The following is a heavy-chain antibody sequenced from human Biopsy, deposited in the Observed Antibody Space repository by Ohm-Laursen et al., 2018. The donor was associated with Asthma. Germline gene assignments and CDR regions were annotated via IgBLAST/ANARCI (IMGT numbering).Heavy chain of an antibody. CDR1: GFTFSSSA. CDR3: ARGKTWGRSYYFDY. J-gene: IGHJ4*02. Sequence: SLRLSCSASGFTFSSSAMSWVRQAPGKGLERVSAITGSGGTTYYADSVRGRFTISRDNSKDTLYLQVNSLRGDDTAVYYCARGKTWGRSYYFDYWGQGTLVTVSS. D-gene: IGHD6-6*01. V-gene: IGHV3-23*01. CDR2: ITGSGGTT.